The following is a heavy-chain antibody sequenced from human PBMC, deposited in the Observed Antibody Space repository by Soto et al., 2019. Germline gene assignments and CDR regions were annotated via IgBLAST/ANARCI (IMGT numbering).Heavy chain of an antibody. V-gene: IGHV3-11*01. CDR2: ITISGRTI. Sequence: PGGSLRLSCAASGYIFSDYYMTWIRQAPGKGLEWVSYITISGRTIYYADSMKGRFTISRDNAKNLVYLQMNSLRAEDTAVYYCERGRSGWYVDYWGQGTLVTVSS. J-gene: IGHJ4*02. CDR3: ERGRSGWYVDY. D-gene: IGHD6-19*01. CDR1: GYIFSDYY.